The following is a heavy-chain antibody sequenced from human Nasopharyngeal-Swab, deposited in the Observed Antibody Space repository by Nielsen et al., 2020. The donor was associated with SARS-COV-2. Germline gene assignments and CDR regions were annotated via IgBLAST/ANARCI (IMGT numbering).Heavy chain of an antibody. J-gene: IGHJ5*02. CDR1: GGSISTTNSN. V-gene: IGHV4-39*07. CDR3: ARDLGYAFTGRGVNWFDP. D-gene: IGHD2-8*02. CDR2: ISYSGST. Sequence: SETLSLTCTVSGGSISTTNSNWAWIRQSPGKGLQCIGTISYSGSTYYKLSLNSRVTITLDTSKNQFFLRLSSVTAADTAVYYCARDLGYAFTGRGVNWFDPWGQGTLVTVSS.